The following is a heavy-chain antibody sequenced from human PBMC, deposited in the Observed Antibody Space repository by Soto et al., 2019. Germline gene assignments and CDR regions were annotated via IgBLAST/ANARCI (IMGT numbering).Heavy chain of an antibody. CDR2: IIPIFGTA. CDR3: AIERGGYSYGYPWFDP. D-gene: IGHD5-18*01. Sequence: QVQLVQSGAEVKKPGSSVKVSCKASGGTFSNYAVSWVRQAPGQGLEWMGGIIPIFGTANYAQKFQGRVTIXPDESTSTAYVVLSSLRSDDTAAYYCAIERGGYSYGYPWFDPWGQGTLVTVSS. CDR1: GGTFSNYA. V-gene: IGHV1-69*05. J-gene: IGHJ5*02.